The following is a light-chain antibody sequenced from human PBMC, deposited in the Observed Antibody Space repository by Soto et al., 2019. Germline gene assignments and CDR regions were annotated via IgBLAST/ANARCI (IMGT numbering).Light chain of an antibody. CDR2: DAS. Sequence: DIQITQSPSTLSASVGDRVSISCRASQSISSWLAWYQQKPGKASNLLIYDASSLESGVPSRFSGSGSGTEFTLPISSLQPDDFATDDCQQYNSYSTFCQGTKVDIK. J-gene: IGKJ1*01. CDR3: QQYNSYST. V-gene: IGKV1-5*01. CDR1: QSISSW.